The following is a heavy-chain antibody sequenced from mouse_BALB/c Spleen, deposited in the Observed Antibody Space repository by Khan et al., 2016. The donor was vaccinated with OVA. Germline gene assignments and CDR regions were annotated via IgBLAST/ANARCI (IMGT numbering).Heavy chain of an antibody. CDR2: VYPGDGNT. CDR1: GYTFTSYW. Sequence: QVQLQQSGTELARPGASVKLSCKASGYTFTSYWMQWVKQRPGQGLEWIGAVYPGDGNTRYTQKFKGKATLTADKSSSTAYIQLSSLASEDSAVYYGARGGITTEYFDYWGQGTTLTVSS. V-gene: IGHV1-87*01. D-gene: IGHD1-1*01. CDR3: ARGGITTEYFDY. J-gene: IGHJ2*01.